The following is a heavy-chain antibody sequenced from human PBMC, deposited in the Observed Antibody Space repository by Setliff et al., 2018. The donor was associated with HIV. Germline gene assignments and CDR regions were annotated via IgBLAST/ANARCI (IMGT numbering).Heavy chain of an antibody. CDR3: ARVPTSSWYVTTQRTKEYFYH. D-gene: IGHD6-13*01. CDR2: IYTSGSS. CDR1: GDSISSGNYF. Sequence: KPSETLSLTCTVSGDSISSGNYFWSWIRQSAGKGLEWVGHIYTSGSSSYNPSLKSRVIISLDTSKNQISLKLNSVTAADTAVYYCARVPTSSWYVTTQRTKEYFYHWGQGTLVTVSS. V-gene: IGHV4-61*09. J-gene: IGHJ1*01.